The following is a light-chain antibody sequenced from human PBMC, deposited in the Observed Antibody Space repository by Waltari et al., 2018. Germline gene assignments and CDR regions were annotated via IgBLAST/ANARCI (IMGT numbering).Light chain of an antibody. V-gene: IGLV1-44*01. J-gene: IGLJ7*01. CDR3: ATWDDSLKAAV. CDR2: STN. CDR1: SSNIGSNP. Sequence: QSVLTQPPSASGTPGLRVPISCSGSSSNIGSNPVNWYQQLPGTAPKLLIFSTNRRPSGVPDRFSGSKSGTASSLAISGLQSEDEADYYCATWDDSLKAAVFGGGTQLSVL.